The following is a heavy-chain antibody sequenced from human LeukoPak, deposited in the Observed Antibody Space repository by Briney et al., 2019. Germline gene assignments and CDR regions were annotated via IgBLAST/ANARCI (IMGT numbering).Heavy chain of an antibody. CDR2: INPDGSTT. CDR3: ARVTYYYDSSGYYYHYYFDY. D-gene: IGHD3-22*01. CDR1: GFTFSSYW. V-gene: IGHV3-74*01. Sequence: PGGSLRLSCAASGFTFSSYWMHWVRQAPGKGLVWVSFINPDGSTTNYADSVKGRFTISRDNAKNTLYLQMNSLRAEDTAVYYCARVTYYYDSSGYYYHYYFDYWGQGTLVTVSS. J-gene: IGHJ4*02.